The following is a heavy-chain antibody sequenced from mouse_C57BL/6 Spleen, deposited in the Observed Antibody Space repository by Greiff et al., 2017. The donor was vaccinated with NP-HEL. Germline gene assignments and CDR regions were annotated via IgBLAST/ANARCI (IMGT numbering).Heavy chain of an antibody. D-gene: IGHD4-1*01. Sequence: QVQLQQPGAELVMPGASVKLSCTASGYTFTSYWMHWVKQRPGQGLEWIGVIDPSDSYTNYTQKFKGQATLTVDTSSSTAYMQLSSLTSEDSAVCYCARWEEEDAMDYWGQGTSVTVSS. CDR3: ARWEEEDAMDY. V-gene: IGHV1-59*01. CDR2: IDPSDSYT. J-gene: IGHJ4*01. CDR1: GYTFTSYW.